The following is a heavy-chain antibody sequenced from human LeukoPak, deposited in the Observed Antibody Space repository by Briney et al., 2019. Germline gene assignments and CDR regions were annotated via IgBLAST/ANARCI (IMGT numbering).Heavy chain of an antibody. J-gene: IGHJ4*02. CDR2: INPNSGGT. V-gene: IGHV1-2*02. CDR3: ARDRISDRGYYFDY. Sequence: ASVKVSCKASGYTFTGYYMHWVRQAPGQGLEWMGWINPNSGGTNYAQKFQGRVTMTRDTSISTAYMELSRLRSDDTAVYYCARDRISDRGYYFDYWGQGTLVTVSS. D-gene: IGHD3-22*01. CDR1: GYTFTGYY.